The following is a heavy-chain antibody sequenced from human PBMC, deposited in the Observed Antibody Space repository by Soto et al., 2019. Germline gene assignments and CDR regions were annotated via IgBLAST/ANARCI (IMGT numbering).Heavy chain of an antibody. CDR2: MSPATGMTKT. Sequence: QVQLLQSGAEVRRPGASVRVSCKASGYTFANYDVSWVRQAAGQGLEWMGWMSPATGMTKTTYLPQFRDRLTMTRDTSLATAYLDVHTLTSDDTAVYYCARGGTAGYDFWSNTRGDWLTSWGQGTLVVVSS. CDR1: GYTFANYD. V-gene: IGHV1-8*01. CDR3: ARGGTAGYDFWSNTRGDWLTS. D-gene: IGHD3-3*01. J-gene: IGHJ5*01.